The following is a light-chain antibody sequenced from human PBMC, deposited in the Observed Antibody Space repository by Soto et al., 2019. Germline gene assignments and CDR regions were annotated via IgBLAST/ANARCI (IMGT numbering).Light chain of an antibody. Sequence: QSVLAQPASVSGSPGQSITISCTGTSSDVGGYNYVSWYQQHPGKAPKLMIYDVSNQPSGVSNRFSGSKSGNTASLTISGLQAEDEADYYCSSYTSSSCYVFGTGTKVTVL. CDR2: DVS. V-gene: IGLV2-14*01. CDR3: SSYTSSSCYV. CDR1: SSDVGGYNY. J-gene: IGLJ1*01.